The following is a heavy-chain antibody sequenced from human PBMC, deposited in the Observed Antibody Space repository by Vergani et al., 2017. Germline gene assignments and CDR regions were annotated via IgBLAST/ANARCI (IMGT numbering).Heavy chain of an antibody. J-gene: IGHJ4*02. Sequence: QLQLQESGPGLVKPSETLSLTCTVSGGSISSSSYYWGWIRQPPGKGLEWIGSIYYSGSTYYNPSLKSRVTISVDTSKNQFSLKLSSVTAADTAVYYCARELSSGYXIDYWGQGTLVTVSS. CDR3: ARELSSGYXIDY. CDR2: IYYSGST. D-gene: IGHD3-22*01. V-gene: IGHV4-39*07. CDR1: GGSISSSSYY.